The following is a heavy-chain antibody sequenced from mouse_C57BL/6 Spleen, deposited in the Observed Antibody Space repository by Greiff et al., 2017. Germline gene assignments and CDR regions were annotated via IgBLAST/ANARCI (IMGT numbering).Heavy chain of an antibody. V-gene: IGHV1-31*01. J-gene: IGHJ3*01. CDR3: ASYYSNSWFAY. Sequence: EVQLQESGPELVKPGASVKISCKASGYSFTGYYMHWVKQSHGNILDWIGYIYPYNGVSSYNQKFKGKATLTVAKSSSTAYMELRSLTSEDSAVYYCASYYSNSWFAYWGQGTLVTVSA. D-gene: IGHD2-5*01. CDR2: IYPYNGVS. CDR1: GYSFTGYY.